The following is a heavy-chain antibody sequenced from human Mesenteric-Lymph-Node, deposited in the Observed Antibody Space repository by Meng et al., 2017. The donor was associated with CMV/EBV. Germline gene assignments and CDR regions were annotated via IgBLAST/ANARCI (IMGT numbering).Heavy chain of an antibody. V-gene: IGHV1-69*05. D-gene: IGHD5-12*01. CDR1: GGTFSSYA. CDR3: ARDGPGGYSGYDYLRDYYYGMDV. J-gene: IGHJ6*02. Sequence: SVKVSCKASGGTFSSYAISWVRQAPGQGLEWMGGIIPIFGTANYAQKFQGRVTITTDESTSTAYMELSSLRSEDTAVYYCARDGPGGYSGYDYLRDYYYGMDVWGQGTTVTVSS. CDR2: IIPIFGTA.